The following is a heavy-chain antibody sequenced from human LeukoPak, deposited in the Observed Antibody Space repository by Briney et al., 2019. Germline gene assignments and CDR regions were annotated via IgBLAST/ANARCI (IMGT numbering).Heavy chain of an antibody. V-gene: IGHV3-48*02. J-gene: IGHJ4*02. CDR1: GFTFSNYW. CDR3: ARMIDYNYGYAFDY. CDR2: ISTGGSI. Sequence: PGGSLRLSCAASGFTFSNYWMHWVRQAPGKGLEWVSYISTGGSISYADSVKGRFTISRDNAKNSLYLQMNSLRDEDTAVYYCARMIDYNYGYAFDYWGQGTLVTVSS. D-gene: IGHD5-18*01.